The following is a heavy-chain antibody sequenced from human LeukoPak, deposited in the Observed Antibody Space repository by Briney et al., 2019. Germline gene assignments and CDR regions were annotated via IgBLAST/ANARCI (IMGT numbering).Heavy chain of an antibody. CDR2: INPNSGGT. J-gene: IGHJ4*02. CDR1: GYTFTGYY. CDR3: ARDYCSGGSCSVFDY. D-gene: IGHD2-15*01. V-gene: IGHV1-2*02. Sequence: ASVKVFCKASGYTFTGYYMHWVRQAPGQGLEWMGWINPNSGGTNYAQKFQGRVTMTRDTSISTAYMELSRLRSDDTAVYYCARDYCSGGSCSVFDYWGQGTLVTVSS.